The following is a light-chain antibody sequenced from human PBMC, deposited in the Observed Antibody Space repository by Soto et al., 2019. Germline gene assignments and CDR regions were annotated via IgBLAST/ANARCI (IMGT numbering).Light chain of an antibody. V-gene: IGLV2-8*01. CDR1: SSDVGGYNY. J-gene: IGLJ1*01. CDR2: DVN. CDR3: SSYASTHIV. Sequence: QSALTQPPSASGSPGQSVAISCTGTSSDVGGYNYVSWYQQHPGKAPKLMIYDVNKRPSGVPDRFSGSKSGNTASLTVSGLQAEDEADYYCSSYASTHIVFGTGTKLTVL.